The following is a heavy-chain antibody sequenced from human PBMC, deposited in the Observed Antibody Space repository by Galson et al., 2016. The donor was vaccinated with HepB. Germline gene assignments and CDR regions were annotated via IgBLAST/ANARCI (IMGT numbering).Heavy chain of an antibody. CDR3: ARQVVPGLFDQ. CDR2: INPGDSDT. V-gene: IGHV5-51*01. Sequence: QSGAEVKKPGESLQISYTASGYIFTSYWIGWVRQMPGKGLEWMTIINPGDSDTGYSPSFQGQVTISADKSITTAYLQWSSLKASDTAMYYCARQVVPGLFDQWGQGTLVTVSS. J-gene: IGHJ4*02. CDR1: GYIFTSYW. D-gene: IGHD2-21*02.